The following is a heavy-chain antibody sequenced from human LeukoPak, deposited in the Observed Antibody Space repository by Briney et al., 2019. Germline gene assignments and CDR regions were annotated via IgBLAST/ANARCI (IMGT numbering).Heavy chain of an antibody. D-gene: IGHD3-22*01. J-gene: IGHJ4*02. CDR2: IYYSGST. V-gene: IGHV4-59*01. CDR1: GGSISSYY. CDR3: ARAAMIVVATPGY. Sequence: SETLSLTCTVSGGSISSYYWSWIRQPPGKGLEWIGYIYYSGSTNYNPSLKSRVTISVDTSKNQFSLNLNSVTAADTAVYYCARAAMIVVATPGYWGQGTLVTVSS.